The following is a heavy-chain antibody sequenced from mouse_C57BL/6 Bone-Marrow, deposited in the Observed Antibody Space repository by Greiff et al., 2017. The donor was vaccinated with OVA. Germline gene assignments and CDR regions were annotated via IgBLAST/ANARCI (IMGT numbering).Heavy chain of an antibody. Sequence: EVQLQQSGPVLVKPGASVKMSCKASGYTFTDYYMNWVKQSHGKSLEWIGVINPYNGGTSYNQKFKGKATLTVDKSSSTAYMELNSLTSEDSAVYYCARYGYGLDAMDYWGQGTSVTVSS. CDR2: INPYNGGT. J-gene: IGHJ4*01. D-gene: IGHD2-2*01. CDR1: GYTFTDYY. CDR3: ARYGYGLDAMDY. V-gene: IGHV1-19*01.